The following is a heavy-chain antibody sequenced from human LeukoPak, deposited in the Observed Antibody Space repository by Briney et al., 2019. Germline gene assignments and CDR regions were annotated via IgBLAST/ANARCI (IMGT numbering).Heavy chain of an antibody. D-gene: IGHD4-11*01. J-gene: IGHJ4*02. Sequence: SGGSLRLSCAASGFTFSGSAMHWVRQASGKGLEWVGRIRSKANSYATAYAASVKGRFTISRGDSKNTAYLQMNSLKTEDTAVYYCNPHSNYGWNWGQGTLVTVSS. CDR3: NPHSNYGWN. V-gene: IGHV3-73*01. CDR2: IRSKANSYAT. CDR1: GFTFSGSA.